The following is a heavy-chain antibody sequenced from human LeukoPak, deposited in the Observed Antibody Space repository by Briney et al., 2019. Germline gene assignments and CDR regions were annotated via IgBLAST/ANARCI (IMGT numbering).Heavy chain of an antibody. V-gene: IGHV1-2*06. CDR2: INPNSGDT. CDR3: ARDYCGGDCFPDY. D-gene: IGHD2-21*02. CDR1: GYTFTGYY. J-gene: IGHJ4*02. Sequence: GASVKVSCTASGYTFTGYYVHWVRQAPGQGLEWMGRINPNSGDTNYAQKFQGRVTMTRDTSISTAYMELSRLRSDDTAAYYCARDYCGGDCFPDYWGQGTLVTVSS.